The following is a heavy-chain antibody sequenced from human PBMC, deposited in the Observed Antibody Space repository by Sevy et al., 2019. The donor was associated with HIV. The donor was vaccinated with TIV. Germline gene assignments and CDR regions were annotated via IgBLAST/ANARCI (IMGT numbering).Heavy chain of an antibody. D-gene: IGHD3-16*01. CDR3: GRTSPRGGFDY. J-gene: IGHJ4*02. CDR1: GYTFTNYY. CDR2: INPSDVST. Sequence: ASVKVSCKASGYTFTNYYMHWVRQAPGQGLEWMGIINPSDVSTVYAHKFQGRVTMTRDTSTSTVYMELSSLRSDDTAVYYCGRTSPRGGFDYWGQGALVTVSS. V-gene: IGHV1-46*03.